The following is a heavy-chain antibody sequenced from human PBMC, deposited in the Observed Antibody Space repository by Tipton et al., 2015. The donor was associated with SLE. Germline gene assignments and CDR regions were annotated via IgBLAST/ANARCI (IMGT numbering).Heavy chain of an antibody. CDR3: AKGVGNDYGDSGTDH. CDR2: ISGSDTT. J-gene: IGHJ4*02. D-gene: IGHD4-17*01. CDR1: GFTFSNYA. Sequence: GSLRLSCAASGFTFSNYAMTWVRQAPGKGLERVSTISGSDTTYYADSVKGRFIISRDNSQNTLYVQMNSLRAEDTAVYYCAKGVGNDYGDSGTDHWGQGTLVTVSS. V-gene: IGHV3-23*01.